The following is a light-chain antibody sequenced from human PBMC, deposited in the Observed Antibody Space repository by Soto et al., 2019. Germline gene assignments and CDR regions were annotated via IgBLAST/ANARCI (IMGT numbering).Light chain of an antibody. Sequence: EIVMTQSPGTLSLSLGERATLSCRASQSFDSKYLAWYQQRPGQPPRLLIYSASSRDTGIPDRFSGSGSGTDYTLTISRLEPEDVAVYYCQQSGSSPLTFGQGTKLEIK. CDR3: QQSGSSPLT. CDR2: SAS. J-gene: IGKJ2*01. CDR1: QSFDSKY. V-gene: IGKV3-20*01.